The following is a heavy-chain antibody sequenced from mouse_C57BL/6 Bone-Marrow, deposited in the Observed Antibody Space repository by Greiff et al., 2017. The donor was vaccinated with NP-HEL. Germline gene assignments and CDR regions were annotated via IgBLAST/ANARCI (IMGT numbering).Heavy chain of an antibody. V-gene: IGHV1-18*01. J-gene: IGHJ1*03. Sequence: VQLQQSGPELVKPGASVKIPCKASGYTFTDYNMDWVKQSHGKSLEWIGDINPNNGGTIYNQKFKGKATLTVDKSSSTAYMELRSLTSEDTAVYYCTRLGSSYPWYFDVWGTGTTVTVSS. CDR1: GYTFTDYN. CDR2: INPNNGGT. D-gene: IGHD1-1*01. CDR3: TRLGSSYPWYFDV.